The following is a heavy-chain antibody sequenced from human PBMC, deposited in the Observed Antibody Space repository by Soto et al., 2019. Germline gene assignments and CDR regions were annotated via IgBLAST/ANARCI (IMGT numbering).Heavy chain of an antibody. V-gene: IGHV4-34*01. Sequence: SETLSLTCAVYGGSFSGYYWSWIRQPPGKGLEWIGEINHSGSTNYNPSLKSRVTISVDTSKNQFSLKLSSVTAADTAVYYCATPRRIVYSSGWYEADYYYYGMDVWGQGTTVTVSS. CDR2: INHSGST. CDR3: ATPRRIVYSSGWYEADYYYYGMDV. J-gene: IGHJ6*02. CDR1: GGSFSGYY. D-gene: IGHD6-19*01.